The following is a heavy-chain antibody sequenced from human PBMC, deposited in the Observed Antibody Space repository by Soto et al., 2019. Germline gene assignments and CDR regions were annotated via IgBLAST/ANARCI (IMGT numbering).Heavy chain of an antibody. D-gene: IGHD6-13*01. J-gene: IGHJ6*02. Sequence: ASVKVSCKASGYTFTGYYMHWVRQAPGQGLEWMGWINPNSGGTNYAQKFQGWVTMTRDTSISTAYMELSRLRSDDTAVYYCAREKAAGTLRYYYYGMDVWGQGTTVTVSS. V-gene: IGHV1-2*04. CDR3: AREKAAGTLRYYYYGMDV. CDR2: INPNSGGT. CDR1: GYTFTGYY.